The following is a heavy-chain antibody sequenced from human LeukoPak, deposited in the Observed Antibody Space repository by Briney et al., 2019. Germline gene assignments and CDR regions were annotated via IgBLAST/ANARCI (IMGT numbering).Heavy chain of an antibody. CDR3: ARAGTVTTNYFDY. V-gene: IGHV3-30*02. J-gene: IGHJ4*02. Sequence: GGSLRLSCAASGFTFSSYGMYWVRQAPGKGLEWAAFIRYDGSDKYYADSVKGRFTISRDNSKNTLYLQMNSLRAEDTAVYYCARAGTVTTNYFDYWGQGTLVTVS. D-gene: IGHD4-17*01. CDR2: IRYDGSDK. CDR1: GFTFSSYG.